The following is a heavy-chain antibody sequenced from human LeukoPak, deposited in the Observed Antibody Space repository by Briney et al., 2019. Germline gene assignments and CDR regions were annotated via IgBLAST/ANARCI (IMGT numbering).Heavy chain of an antibody. D-gene: IGHD6-13*01. CDR3: AKDIGSSSWYHYYYYGMDV. V-gene: IGHV3-9*01. Sequence: GRSLRLSCAASGFTFDDYAMHWVRQAPGKGLEWVSGISWNSGSIGYADSVKGRFTISRDNAKNSLYLQMNSLRAGDTALYYCAKDIGSSSWYHYYYYGMDVWGQGTTVTVSS. J-gene: IGHJ6*02. CDR1: GFTFDDYA. CDR2: ISWNSGSI.